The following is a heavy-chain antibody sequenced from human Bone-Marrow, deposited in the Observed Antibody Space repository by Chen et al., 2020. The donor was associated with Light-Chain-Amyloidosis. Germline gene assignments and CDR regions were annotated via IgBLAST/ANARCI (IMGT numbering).Heavy chain of an antibody. CDR3: ARQSSRVTIFGVVIDLYFDY. CDR2: IYYSGST. D-gene: IGHD3-3*01. J-gene: IGHJ4*02. CDR1: GGSISSSSYY. V-gene: IGHV4-39*01. Sequence: QLQLQESGPGLVKPSETLSLTCTVSGGSISSSSYYWGWIRQPPGKGLEWIGSIYYSGSTYYNPSLKSRVTISVDTSKNQFSLKLSSVTAADTAVYYCARQSSRVTIFGVVIDLYFDYWGQGTLVTVSS.